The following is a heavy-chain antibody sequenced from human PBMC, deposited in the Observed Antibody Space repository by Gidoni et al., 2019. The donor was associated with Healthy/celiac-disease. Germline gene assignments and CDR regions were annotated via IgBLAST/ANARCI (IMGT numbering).Heavy chain of an antibody. Sequence: QVQLVESGGGLVKPGGSLRLSCAASGFTFSDYYMSWIRQAPGKGLEWVSYISSSSSYTNYADSVKGRFTISRDNAKNSLYLQMNSLRAEDTAVYYCAREVRPTVTTFGGGVDYWGQGTLVTVSS. CDR3: AREVRPTVTTFGGGVDY. D-gene: IGHD3-16*01. V-gene: IGHV3-11*05. J-gene: IGHJ4*02. CDR2: ISSSSSYT. CDR1: GFTFSDYY.